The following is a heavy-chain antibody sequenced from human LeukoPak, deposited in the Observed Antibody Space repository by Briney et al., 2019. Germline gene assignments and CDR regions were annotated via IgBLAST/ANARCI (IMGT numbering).Heavy chain of an antibody. D-gene: IGHD2-21*01. Sequence: GGSLRLSCAASGFTFSSYSMNWVRQAPGKGLEWVSHIGRGITYADSVKGRFIISRDNSKNLVYLEMNSLRAEDTAVYYCARDVGRSPVVDSFDYWGQGTLVTVSS. CDR1: GFTFSSYS. J-gene: IGHJ4*02. CDR2: IGRGI. CDR3: ARDVGRSPVVDSFDY. V-gene: IGHV3-48*04.